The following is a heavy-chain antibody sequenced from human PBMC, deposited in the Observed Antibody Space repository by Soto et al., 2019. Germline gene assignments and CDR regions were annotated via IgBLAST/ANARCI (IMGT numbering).Heavy chain of an antibody. Sequence: GGSLRLSCAASGFTVSSNYMSWVRQAPGRGLEWVSVIYAGGNRYDADSVKGRFTISRDTSKNTLYLQMNSLRAEDTAVYYCARVIPAASPSHYMDVWGKGTTVTVSS. D-gene: IGHD2-2*01. J-gene: IGHJ6*03. CDR3: ARVIPAASPSHYMDV. V-gene: IGHV3-66*01. CDR1: GFTVSSNY. CDR2: IYAGGNR.